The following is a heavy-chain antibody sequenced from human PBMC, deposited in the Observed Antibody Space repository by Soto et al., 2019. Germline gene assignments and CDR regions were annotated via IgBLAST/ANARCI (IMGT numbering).Heavy chain of an antibody. V-gene: IGHV4-34*01. J-gene: IGHJ4*02. Sequence: SETLSLTCAVYGGSFSGYYWSWIRQPPGKGLEWIGEINHSGSTNYNPSLKSRVTISVGTSKNQFSLKLSSVTAADTAVYYCARLRVVVAAPNYFDYWGQGTLVTVSS. D-gene: IGHD2-15*01. CDR3: ARLRVVVAAPNYFDY. CDR2: INHSGST. CDR1: GGSFSGYY.